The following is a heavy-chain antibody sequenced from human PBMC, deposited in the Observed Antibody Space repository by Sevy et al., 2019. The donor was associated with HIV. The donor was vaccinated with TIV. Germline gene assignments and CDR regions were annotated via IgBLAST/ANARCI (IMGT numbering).Heavy chain of an antibody. CDR1: GFTFDDYA. Sequence: GGSLRLSCAASGFTFDDYAMHWVRQAPGKGLERVSGISWNSASIDYADSVKGRFTISRDNAKNSLYLQMKSLRADDTALYYCARDRDDGYCTNGVCFNFDNWGQGTLVTVSS. D-gene: IGHD2-8*01. CDR3: ARDRDDGYCTNGVCFNFDN. J-gene: IGHJ4*01. CDR2: ISWNSASI. V-gene: IGHV3-9*01.